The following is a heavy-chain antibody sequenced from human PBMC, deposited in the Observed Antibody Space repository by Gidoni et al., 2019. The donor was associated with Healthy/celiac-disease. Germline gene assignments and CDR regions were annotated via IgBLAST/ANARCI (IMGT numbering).Heavy chain of an antibody. Sequence: EVQLLESGGGLVQPGGSLRLSCAASGFTFRSYAMGWVRQAPGKGLEWVSASSGSGGSTYNADSVKGRFTISRENSKNTLYLQMNSLRAEDTAVYYCARAVAGPMGQRGWFDPWGQGTLVTVSS. CDR1: GFTFRSYA. J-gene: IGHJ5*02. CDR2: SSGSGGST. CDR3: ARAVAGPMGQRGWFDP. D-gene: IGHD6-19*01. V-gene: IGHV3-23*01.